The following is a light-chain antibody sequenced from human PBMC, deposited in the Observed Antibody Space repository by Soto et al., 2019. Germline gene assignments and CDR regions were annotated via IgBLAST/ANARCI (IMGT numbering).Light chain of an antibody. CDR3: LQKYFYPFT. Sequence: VVLTQSPATLSLSPGEPATLSCRASRDVYINALAWYQQKPGRTPTLLIYGASTRATGIPDRFSATGSGTEFSLTISSVEPEDFATYYCLQKYFYPFTFGPGTKVDIK. CDR2: GAS. CDR1: RDVYINA. V-gene: IGKV3-20*01. J-gene: IGKJ3*01.